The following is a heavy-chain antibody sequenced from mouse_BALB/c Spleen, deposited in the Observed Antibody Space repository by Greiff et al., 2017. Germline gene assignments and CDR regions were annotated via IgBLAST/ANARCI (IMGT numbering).Heavy chain of an antibody. V-gene: IGHV7-3*02. CDR1: GFTFTDYY. D-gene: IGHD1-1*01. CDR3: ARDKERSGYYAMDY. CDR2: IRNKANGYTT. J-gene: IGHJ4*01. Sequence: EVKLMESGGGLVQPGGSLRLSCATSGFTFTDYYMSWVRQPPGKALEWLGFIRNKANGYTTEYSASVKGPFTISRDNSQSILYLQMNTLRAEDSATYYCARDKERSGYYAMDYWGQGTSVTVSS.